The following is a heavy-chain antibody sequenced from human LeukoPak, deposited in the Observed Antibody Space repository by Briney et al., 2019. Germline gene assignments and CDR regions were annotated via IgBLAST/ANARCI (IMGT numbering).Heavy chain of an antibody. V-gene: IGHV3-30*04. D-gene: IGHD2-2*02. CDR2: ISYDGSNK. CDR3: ARSGGCSSTSCYIRAFDI. CDR1: GFTFSSYA. Sequence: GRSLRLSCAASGFTFSSYAMHWVRQAPGKGLEWVAVISYDGSNKYYADSVKDRFTISRDNSKNTLYLQMNSLRAEGTAVYYCARSGGCSSTSCYIRAFDIWGQGTMVTVSS. J-gene: IGHJ3*02.